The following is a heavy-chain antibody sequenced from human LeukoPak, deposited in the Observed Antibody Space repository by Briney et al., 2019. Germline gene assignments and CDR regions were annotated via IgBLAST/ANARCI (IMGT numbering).Heavy chain of an antibody. D-gene: IGHD3-3*02. CDR2: INHSGST. J-gene: IGHJ4*02. CDR1: GGSFSGYY. CDR3: ARGSTFFARLIDY. V-gene: IGHV4-34*01. Sequence: SETLSLACAVYGGSFSGYYWSWIRQPPGKGLEWIGEINHSGSTNYNPSLKSRVTISVDTSKNQFSLKLSSVTAADTAVYYCARGSTFFARLIDYWGQGTLVTVSS.